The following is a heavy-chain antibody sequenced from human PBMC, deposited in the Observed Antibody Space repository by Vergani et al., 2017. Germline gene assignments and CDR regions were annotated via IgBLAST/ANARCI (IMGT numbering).Heavy chain of an antibody. CDR2: IYYSGSN. Sequence: QVQLQESGPGLVKPSETLSLTCTVSGGSISSYYWSWIRQPPGKGLEWIGYIYYSGSNNYNPSLKSRVTISVDTSKNQFSLKLSSVTAADTAVYYCASQRPYYDILTGYFGGWFDPWGQGTLVTVSS. CDR1: GGSISSYY. J-gene: IGHJ5*02. D-gene: IGHD3-9*01. CDR3: ASQRPYYDILTGYFGGWFDP. V-gene: IGHV4-59*01.